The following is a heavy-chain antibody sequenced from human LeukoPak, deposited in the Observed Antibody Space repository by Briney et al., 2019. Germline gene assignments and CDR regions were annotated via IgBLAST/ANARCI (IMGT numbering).Heavy chain of an antibody. CDR2: IWYDGSNK. Sequence: GGSLRLSCAASGFIFSAYGMHWVRQAPGKGLEWVAIIWYDGSNKYYADSVKGRFTISRDNSKNTLYVQMDSLRAEDTAVYYCARDLVRYCSSINCSRSIDYWGQGTLVTVSS. CDR1: GFIFSAYG. D-gene: IGHD2-2*01. CDR3: ARDLVRYCSSINCSRSIDY. V-gene: IGHV3-33*01. J-gene: IGHJ4*02.